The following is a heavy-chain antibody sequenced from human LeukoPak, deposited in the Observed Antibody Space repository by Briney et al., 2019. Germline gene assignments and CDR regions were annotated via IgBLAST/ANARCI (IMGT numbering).Heavy chain of an antibody. CDR1: GFTFTSYA. V-gene: IGHV3-23*01. CDR3: ARDSDAGFDY. CDR2: ISNSGSST. J-gene: IGHJ4*02. Sequence: TGGSLRLSCAASGFTFTSYAMTWVRQAPGKGLEWVSGISNSGSSTYYADSVKGRFTISRDNAKKTMYLQMNSLRVEDTARYYCARDSDAGFDYWGRGTLVTVSS.